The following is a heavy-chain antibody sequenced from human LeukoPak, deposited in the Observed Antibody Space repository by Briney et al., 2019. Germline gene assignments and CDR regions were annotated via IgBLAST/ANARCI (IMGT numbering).Heavy chain of an antibody. CDR2: IWYDGSNK. Sequence: GGSLRLSCAASGFTFSSYGMHWVRQAPGKGLEWVAVIWYDGSNKYYADSVKGRFTISRDNSKNTLYLQMNSLRAEDTAVYYCARDPQHFYYYYGMDVWGQGTTVTASS. V-gene: IGHV3-33*01. J-gene: IGHJ6*02. CDR1: GFTFSSYG. CDR3: ARDPQHFYYYYGMDV.